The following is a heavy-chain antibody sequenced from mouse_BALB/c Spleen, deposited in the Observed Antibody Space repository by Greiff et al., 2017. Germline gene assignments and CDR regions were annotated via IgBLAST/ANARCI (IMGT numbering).Heavy chain of an antibody. CDR1: GFSLTSYG. D-gene: IGHD2-4*01. CDR3: ARGGITTVDY. J-gene: IGHJ2*01. CDR2: IWAGGST. Sequence: VKLMESGPGLVAPSQSLSITCTVSGFSLTSYGVHWVRQPPGKGLEWLGVIWAGGSTNYNSAHMSRLSISKDNSKSQVVLKMNSLQTDDTAMYYCARGGITTVDYWGQGTTLTVSS. V-gene: IGHV2-9*02.